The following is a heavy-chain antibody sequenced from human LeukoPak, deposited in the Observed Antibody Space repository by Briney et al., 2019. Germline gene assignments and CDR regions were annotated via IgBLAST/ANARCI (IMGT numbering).Heavy chain of an antibody. J-gene: IGHJ3*02. CDR1: GFTFSSYS. CDR2: ISSSSSYI. Sequence: GGSLRLSCAASGFTFSSYSMHWVRQAPGKGLEWVSYISSSSSYIYYADSVKGRFTISRDNAKNSLYLQMNSLRAEDTAVYHCARIGSGNDSLDIWGQGTMVTVSS. CDR3: ARIGSGNDSLDI. V-gene: IGHV3-21*01. D-gene: IGHD2-15*01.